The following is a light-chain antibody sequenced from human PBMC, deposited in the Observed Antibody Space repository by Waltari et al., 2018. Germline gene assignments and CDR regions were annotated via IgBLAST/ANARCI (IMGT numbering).Light chain of an antibody. J-gene: IGKJ2*01. CDR3: HQRSNWPPMHT. Sequence: EIVLTQSPATLSLSPGERATLSCRASQSVGRYLAWYQQKPGQAPRLLPYDASDRATGIPARFSATGSGTEFTLTISSLEAEDFAVYYCHQRSNWPPMHTFGQGTKLEIK. V-gene: IGKV3-11*01. CDR1: QSVGRY. CDR2: DAS.